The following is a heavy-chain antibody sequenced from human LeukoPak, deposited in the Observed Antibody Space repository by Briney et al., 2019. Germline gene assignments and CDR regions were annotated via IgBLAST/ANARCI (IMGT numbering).Heavy chain of an antibody. V-gene: IGHV3-30*04. CDR2: ISYDGSNK. CDR3: ARGKDWTGDAFDI. Sequence: GGSLRLSCAASGFTFSSYAMHWVRQAPGKGLEWVAVISYDGSNKYYADSVKGRFTISRDNSKNTLYLQMNSLRAEDTAVYYCARGKDWTGDAFDIWGQGTMVTVSS. D-gene: IGHD1-1*01. J-gene: IGHJ3*02. CDR1: GFTFSSYA.